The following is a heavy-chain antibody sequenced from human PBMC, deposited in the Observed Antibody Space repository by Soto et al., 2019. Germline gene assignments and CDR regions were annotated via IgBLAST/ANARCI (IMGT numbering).Heavy chain of an antibody. J-gene: IGHJ5*02. Sequence: SETLSLTCIVSGASISSYYCTWMRQPPGGGLEWIGYMHHTQGTNDNPSLRGRVHMSIDTSMNQFSLRLTSVTAADTAVYYCARVPFVGYFDWLDPWGHGTLVTVSS. V-gene: IGHV4-59*01. CDR2: MHHTQGT. CDR1: GASISSYY. D-gene: IGHD3-9*01. CDR3: ARVPFVGYFDWLDP.